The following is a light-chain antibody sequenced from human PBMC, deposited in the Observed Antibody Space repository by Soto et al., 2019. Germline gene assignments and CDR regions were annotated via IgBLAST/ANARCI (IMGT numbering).Light chain of an antibody. CDR1: QSLNSNY. Sequence: EIVLTQSPGTLSLSPGERATLSCRASQSLNSNYLAWHQQKPGQAPRLLIYDTFSRATGIPDRFSGSGSGTDFTLTTSRLEPEDFAVYFCQQYDYLITFGQGTRLEIK. V-gene: IGKV3-20*01. CDR3: QQYDYLIT. CDR2: DTF. J-gene: IGKJ5*01.